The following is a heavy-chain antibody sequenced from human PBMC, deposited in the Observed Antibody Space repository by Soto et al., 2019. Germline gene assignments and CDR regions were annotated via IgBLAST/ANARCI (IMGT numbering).Heavy chain of an antibody. Sequence: PGWSLRLSCAASGFTFSSYEMNWVRQAPGKGLEWASYISSSGSTIYYADSVKGRFTISRDNAKNSLYLQMNSLRAEDTAVYYCASSKGSTYYYYGREVWGQWTTVNASS. CDR3: ASSKGSTYYYYGREV. CDR1: GFTFSSYE. CDR2: ISSSGSTI. V-gene: IGHV3-48*03. J-gene: IGHJ6*02.